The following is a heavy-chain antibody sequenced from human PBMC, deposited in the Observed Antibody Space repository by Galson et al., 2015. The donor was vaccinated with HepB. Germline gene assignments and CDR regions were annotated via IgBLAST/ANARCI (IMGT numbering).Heavy chain of an antibody. Sequence: SVKVSCKASGYTFTSYYMHWVRQAPGQGLEWMGIINPSGGSTSYAQKFQGRVTMTRDTSTSTVYMELSSLRSEDTAVYYCARGVVSAAHLFARDAFDIWGQGTMVTVSS. J-gene: IGHJ3*02. D-gene: IGHD2-2*01. CDR3: ARGVVSAAHLFARDAFDI. CDR2: INPSGGST. CDR1: GYTFTSYY. V-gene: IGHV1-46*03.